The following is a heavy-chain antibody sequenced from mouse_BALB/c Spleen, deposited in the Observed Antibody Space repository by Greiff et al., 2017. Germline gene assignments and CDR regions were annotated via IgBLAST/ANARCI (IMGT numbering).Heavy chain of an antibody. Sequence: EVQLQQSGPELVKPGASVKMSCKASGYTFTDYYMDWVKQSHGESFEWIGRVNPYNGGTSYNQKFKGKATLTVDKSSSTAYMELNSLTSEDSAVYYCARKGLTGDNLDYRGQGTTLTVSS. CDR2: VNPYNGGT. CDR3: ARKGLTGDNLDY. V-gene: IGHV1-19*01. D-gene: IGHD4-1*01. J-gene: IGHJ2*01. CDR1: GYTFTDYY.